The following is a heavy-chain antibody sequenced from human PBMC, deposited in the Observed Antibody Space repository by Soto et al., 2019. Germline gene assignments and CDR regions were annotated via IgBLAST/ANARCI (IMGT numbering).Heavy chain of an antibody. Sequence: GGSLRLSCAASGFTFSSYSMNWVRQAPGKGLEWVSSISSSSSYIYYADSVKGRFTISRDNAKNSLYLQMNSLRAEDTAVYYCARGVLPSSGYYFDAFDIWGQGTMVTVSS. V-gene: IGHV3-21*01. CDR2: ISSSSSYI. CDR1: GFTFSSYS. J-gene: IGHJ3*02. D-gene: IGHD3-22*01. CDR3: ARGVLPSSGYYFDAFDI.